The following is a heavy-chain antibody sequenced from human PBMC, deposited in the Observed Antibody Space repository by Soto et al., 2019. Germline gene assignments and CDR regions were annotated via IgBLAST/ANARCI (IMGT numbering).Heavy chain of an antibody. CDR2: ISAYNGNT. CDR1: GYTFTSYG. Sequence: ASVKVSCKASGYTFTSYGISWVRQAPGQGLEWMGWISAYNGNTNYAQKLQGRATMTTDTSTSTAYMELRSLRSDDTAVYYCATYPYSHPVGWFDPWGQGTLVTVSS. CDR3: ATYPYSHPVGWFDP. J-gene: IGHJ5*02. D-gene: IGHD3-16*01. V-gene: IGHV1-18*01.